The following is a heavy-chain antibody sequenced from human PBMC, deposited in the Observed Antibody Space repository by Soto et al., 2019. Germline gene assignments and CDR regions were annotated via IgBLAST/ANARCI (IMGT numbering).Heavy chain of an antibody. CDR1: GFSLSTSGVG. CDR2: IYWDDDK. CDR3: AHKSTIFGVVTPFDP. Sequence: QITLKESGPTLVKPTQTLTLTCTFSGFSLSTSGVGVGWIRQPPGKALEWLALIYWDDDKRYSPSLKSRLTITKDTSKNHVVLTMTNMDPVDTATYYCAHKSTIFGVVTPFDPWGQGTLVPVSS. D-gene: IGHD3-3*01. J-gene: IGHJ5*02. V-gene: IGHV2-5*02.